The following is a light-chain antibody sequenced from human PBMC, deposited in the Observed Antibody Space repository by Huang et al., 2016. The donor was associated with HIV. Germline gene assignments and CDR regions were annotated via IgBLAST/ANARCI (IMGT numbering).Light chain of an antibody. J-gene: IGKJ4*01. CDR2: DAS. CDR1: QSVNSY. Sequence: EIVLTQSPATLSLSPGERATLSCRASQSVNSYLAWYQQKPGQAPRLLIYDASKGAPGLPARFSGSGSGTYFTLTISSLEPEDFAVYYCQQRSNWPGTFGGGTKVEIK. CDR3: QQRSNWPGT. V-gene: IGKV3-11*01.